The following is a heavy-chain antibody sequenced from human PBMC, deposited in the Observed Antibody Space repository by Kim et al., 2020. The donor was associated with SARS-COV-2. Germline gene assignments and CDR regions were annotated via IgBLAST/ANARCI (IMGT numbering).Heavy chain of an antibody. Sequence: GGSLRLSCAASGFHFNIYSMNWVRQAPGKGLEWISYISSSGATIYYADSVKGRFTISRDNDKKSLSLQMNSLRDEDTAVYYCARDSRGVDEGGDYYYYFYGMDVWGQGTPVTVSS. V-gene: IGHV3-48*02. D-gene: IGHD1-26*01. J-gene: IGHJ6*02. CDR1: GFHFNIYS. CDR2: ISSSGATI. CDR3: ARDSRGVDEGGDYYYYFYGMDV.